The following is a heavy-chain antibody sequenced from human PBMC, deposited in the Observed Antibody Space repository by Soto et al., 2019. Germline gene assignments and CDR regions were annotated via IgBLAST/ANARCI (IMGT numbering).Heavy chain of an antibody. CDR3: AKDRLPIDYYDSSGYYSTIYGMDV. J-gene: IGHJ6*02. Sequence: GGSLRLSCAASGFTFSSYGMHWVRQAPGKGLEWVAVISYDGSNKYYADSVKGRFTISRDNSKNTLYLQMNSLRAEDTAVYYCAKDRLPIDYYDSSGYYSTIYGMDVWGQGTTVTVSS. D-gene: IGHD3-22*01. CDR2: ISYDGSNK. V-gene: IGHV3-30*18. CDR1: GFTFSSYG.